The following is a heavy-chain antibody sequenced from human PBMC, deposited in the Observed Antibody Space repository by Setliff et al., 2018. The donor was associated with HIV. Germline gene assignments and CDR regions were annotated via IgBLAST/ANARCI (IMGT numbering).Heavy chain of an antibody. V-gene: IGHV1-69*13. CDR2: IIPIFGTA. Sequence: GASVKVSCKASGGTFSTYAISWVRQAPGQGLEWMGGIIPIFGTANYDQRFQGRVTITADETTSTAYMELSSLRSEDTAVYFCARDPVSDNSATPYYFDYWGQ. J-gene: IGHJ4*02. CDR3: ARDPVSDNSATPYYFDY. CDR1: GGTFSTYA. D-gene: IGHD2-21*01.